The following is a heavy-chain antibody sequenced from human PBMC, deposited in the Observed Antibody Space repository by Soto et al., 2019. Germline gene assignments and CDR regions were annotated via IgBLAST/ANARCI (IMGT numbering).Heavy chain of an antibody. J-gene: IGHJ6*02. Sequence: PSETLSLTCTVSGGSVSSGSYYWSRIRQPPGKGLEWIGEINHSGSTNYNPSLKSRVTISVDTSKNQFSLKLSSVTAADTAVYYCARGVPVGGSYSWYYYYGMDVWGQATTVTVSS. V-gene: IGHV4-39*07. CDR2: INHSGST. CDR1: GGSVSSGSYY. D-gene: IGHD1-26*01. CDR3: ARGVPVGGSYSWYYYYGMDV.